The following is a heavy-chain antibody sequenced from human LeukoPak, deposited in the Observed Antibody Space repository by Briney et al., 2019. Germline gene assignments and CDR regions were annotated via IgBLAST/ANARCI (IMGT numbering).Heavy chain of an antibody. J-gene: IGHJ5*02. Sequence: HSGRSLRLSCAASGFTFSSYGMHWVRQAPGKGLEWVAVISYDGSNKSYADSVKGRFTISRDNSKNTLYLQMNSLRAEDTAVYYCAKDQPYIVVVVAATPNWFDPWGQGTLVTVSS. CDR3: AKDQPYIVVVVAATPNWFDP. V-gene: IGHV3-30*18. D-gene: IGHD2-15*01. CDR1: GFTFSSYG. CDR2: ISYDGSNK.